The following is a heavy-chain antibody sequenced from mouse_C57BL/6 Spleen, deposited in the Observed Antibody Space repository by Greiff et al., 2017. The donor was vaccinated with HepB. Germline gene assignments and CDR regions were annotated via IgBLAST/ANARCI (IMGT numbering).Heavy chain of an antibody. CDR3: ARRGYYVSSHWYFDV. J-gene: IGHJ1*03. CDR1: GYTFTSYW. CDR2: IDPSDSYT. D-gene: IGHD1-1*01. V-gene: IGHV1-59*01. Sequence: QVQLQQPGAELVRPGTSVKLSCKASGYTFTSYWMHWVKQRPGQGLEWIGVIDPSDSYTNYNQKFKGKATLTVDTSSSTAYMQLSSLTSEDSAVYYCARRGYYVSSHWYFDVWGTGTTVTVSS.